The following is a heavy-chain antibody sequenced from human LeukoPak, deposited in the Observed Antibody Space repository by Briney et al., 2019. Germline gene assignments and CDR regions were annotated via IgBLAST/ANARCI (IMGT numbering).Heavy chain of an antibody. CDR2: IYTSGST. Sequence: ASETLSLTCTVSGGSISSYYWGWIRQPAGKGLEWIGRIYTSGSTNYNPSLKSRVTISVDKSKNQFSLKLSSVTAADTAVYYCARDRRSRYCSSTSCPNWFDPWGQGTLVTVSS. D-gene: IGHD2-2*01. CDR3: ARDRRSRYCSSTSCPNWFDP. CDR1: GGSISSYY. J-gene: IGHJ5*02. V-gene: IGHV4-4*07.